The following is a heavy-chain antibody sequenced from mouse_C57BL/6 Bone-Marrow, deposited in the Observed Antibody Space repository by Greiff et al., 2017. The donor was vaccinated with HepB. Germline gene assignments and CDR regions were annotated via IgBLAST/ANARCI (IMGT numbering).Heavy chain of an antibody. J-gene: IGHJ1*03. V-gene: IGHV1-72*01. CDR3: AKHYYGSSYFWYFDV. CDR1: GYTFTSYW. D-gene: IGHD1-1*01. Sequence: VQLQQPGAELVKPGASVKLSCKASGYTFTSYWMHWVKQRPGRGLEWIGRIDPNSGGTKYNEKFKSKATLTVDKPSSTAYMQLSSLTSEDSAVYYCAKHYYGSSYFWYFDVWGTGTTVTVSS. CDR2: IDPNSGGT.